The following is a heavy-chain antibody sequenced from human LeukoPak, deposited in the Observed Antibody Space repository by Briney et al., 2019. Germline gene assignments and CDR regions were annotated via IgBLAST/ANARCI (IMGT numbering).Heavy chain of an antibody. Sequence: GASVKVSCKASGYTFTSYGISWVRQAPGQGLEWMGWISAYNGNTNYAQKLQGRVTMTTDTSTSTAYMELRSLRSDDTAVYYCARDLGPYYDILTGYSWGQGTLVTVSS. V-gene: IGHV1-18*01. CDR3: ARDLGPYYDILTGYS. J-gene: IGHJ5*02. D-gene: IGHD3-9*01. CDR1: GYTFTSYG. CDR2: ISAYNGNT.